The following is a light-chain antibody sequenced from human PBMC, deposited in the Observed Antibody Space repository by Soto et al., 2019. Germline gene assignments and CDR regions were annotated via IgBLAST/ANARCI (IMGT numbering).Light chain of an antibody. CDR1: SSNIGSEYV. V-gene: IGLV1-40*01. Sequence: QSVLTQPPSASGTPGQRVTISCSGSSSNIGSEYVVWYQHLPGTAPKLLIYGDNNRPSGVPDRFSGSKSGTSASLAITGLQPEDEADYYCQSYDSSLTTFVFGTGTKLTVL. J-gene: IGLJ1*01. CDR2: GDN. CDR3: QSYDSSLTTFV.